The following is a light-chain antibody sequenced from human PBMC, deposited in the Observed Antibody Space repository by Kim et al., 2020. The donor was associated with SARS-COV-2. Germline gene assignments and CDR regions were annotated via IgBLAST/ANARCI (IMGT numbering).Light chain of an antibody. CDR1: SSDVGANKY. CDR2: DVT. J-gene: IGLJ3*02. CDR3: CSYTSRRTWV. V-gene: IGLV2-14*01. Sequence: QSALTQPASVSGSPGQSITISCTGTSSDVGANKYVSRYQQYPGKAPKFMIYDVTKRPSGVSNRFSGSKSGNTASLTISGLQPEDEGHYYCCSYTSRRTWVFGGVTHLTVL.